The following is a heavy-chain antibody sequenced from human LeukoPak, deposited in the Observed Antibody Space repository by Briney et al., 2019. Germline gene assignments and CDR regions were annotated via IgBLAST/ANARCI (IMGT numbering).Heavy chain of an antibody. CDR1: GYTFTGYY. D-gene: IGHD3-10*01. Sequence: GASVKVSCKASGYTFTGYYMHWVRQAPGQGLEWMGRINPKSDGTNYAQKFQGRVTMTRDTSISTAYMELSRLRSDDTAVYYCASESNYYGSGSYYNGVWFDPWGQGTLVTVSS. CDR2: INPKSDGT. V-gene: IGHV1-2*06. J-gene: IGHJ5*02. CDR3: ASESNYYGSGSYYNGVWFDP.